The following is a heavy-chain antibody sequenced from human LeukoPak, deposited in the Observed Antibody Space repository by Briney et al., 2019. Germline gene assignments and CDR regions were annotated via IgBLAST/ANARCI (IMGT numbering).Heavy chain of an antibody. CDR1: GGSISSYY. J-gene: IGHJ4*02. CDR3: ARRAYSTAYWKHFDS. Sequence: PSETLSLTCTVSGGSISSYYWSWIRQPAGKGLEWIGRIYTSGSTNYNPSLKSRVTISVDTSKSQFSLKLNSVTAADTAVYFCARRAYSTAYWKHFDSWGQGTLVTVSS. CDR2: IYTSGST. D-gene: IGHD1-1*01. V-gene: IGHV4-4*07.